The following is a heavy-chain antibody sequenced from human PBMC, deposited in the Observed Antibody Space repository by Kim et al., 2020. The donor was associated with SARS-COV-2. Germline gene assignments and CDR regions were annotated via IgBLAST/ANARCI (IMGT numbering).Heavy chain of an antibody. CDR3: ARATREGVFDY. V-gene: IGHV1-18*01. J-gene: IGHJ4*02. CDR2: ICSYKGSK. CDR1: GYTFTSYC. Sequence: ASVKVSCKASGYTFTSYCISWVRQAPGQGLEWMGWICSYKGSKNYAKELQGRVTMNTDTSTSTAYMELKSLRSDDTAVVYFARATREGVFDYWGQGTLV. D-gene: IGHD1-1*01.